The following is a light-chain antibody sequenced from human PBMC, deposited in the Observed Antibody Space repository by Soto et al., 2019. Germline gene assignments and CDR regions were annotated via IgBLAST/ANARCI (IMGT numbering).Light chain of an antibody. Sequence: QSALTQPASVSGSPGQSITISCTGTSSDVGSYNLVSWYQQHPGKAPKLMIYEGSKRPSGASNRFSGSKSGNTASLTISGLQAEDEADYYCCSYAGSSTSAVFGGGTQLTVL. CDR2: EGS. CDR1: SSDVGSYNL. CDR3: CSYAGSSTSAV. J-gene: IGLJ7*01. V-gene: IGLV2-23*01.